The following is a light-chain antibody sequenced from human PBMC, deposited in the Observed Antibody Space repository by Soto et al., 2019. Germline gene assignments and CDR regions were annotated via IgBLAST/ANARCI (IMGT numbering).Light chain of an antibody. CDR3: QQRRDWPLT. Sequence: EIVLTQSPATLSLSPGERATLSCRASQSLGYYLAWFQQKRGQAPRLLIYDASNRASGIPARFSGSGSGTDFTLTIRSLDPEDFAVYYCQQRRDWPLTFGGGTKVEIK. CDR1: QSLGYY. CDR2: DAS. V-gene: IGKV3-11*01. J-gene: IGKJ4*01.